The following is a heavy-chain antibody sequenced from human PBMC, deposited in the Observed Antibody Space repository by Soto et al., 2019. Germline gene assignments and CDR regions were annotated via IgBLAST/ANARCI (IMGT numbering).Heavy chain of an antibody. D-gene: IGHD3-10*01. V-gene: IGHV3-15*01. Sequence: EVQLVESGGGLVKPGGSLRLSCAASGFTFSNAWMSWVRQAPGKGLEWVGRIKSKTDGGTTDYAAPVKGRFTISRDDSKNTLYLQMNSLKTEDTAVYYCTTPTQNYYGSGSYYLPLPTNYYMDVWGKGTTVTVAS. CDR3: TTPTQNYYGSGSYYLPLPTNYYMDV. J-gene: IGHJ6*03. CDR2: IKSKTDGGTT. CDR1: GFTFSNAW.